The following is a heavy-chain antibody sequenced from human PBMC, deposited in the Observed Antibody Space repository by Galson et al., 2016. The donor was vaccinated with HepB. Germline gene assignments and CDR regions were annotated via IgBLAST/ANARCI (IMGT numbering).Heavy chain of an antibody. J-gene: IGHJ1*01. CDR3: AVRYSSIWYFQH. CDR2: IYSGGST. D-gene: IGHD6-13*01. Sequence: SLRLSCAASGFTVSSSYMSWVRQAPGKGLEWVSVIYSGGSTYYADSVKGRFTISRDNSKNTLYLQMNSLKAEDTAVYYCAVRYSSIWYFQHWGRGTLVSVSS. CDR1: GFTVSSSY. V-gene: IGHV3-53*01.